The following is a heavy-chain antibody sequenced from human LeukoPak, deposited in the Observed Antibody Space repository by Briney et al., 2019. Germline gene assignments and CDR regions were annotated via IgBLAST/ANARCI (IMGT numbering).Heavy chain of an antibody. V-gene: IGHV3-74*01. CDR3: ARDRYSSAWYEE. Sequence: PGGSLRLSCTASAFTFSSYWMRWVRQAPGKGLVWVSHINSGGSSTSYADSVKGRFTISRDNAKNTLYLQMNSLRAEDTAVYYCARDRYSSAWYEEWGQGTLVTVSS. J-gene: IGHJ4*02. CDR2: INSGGSST. D-gene: IGHD6-19*01. CDR1: AFTFSSYW.